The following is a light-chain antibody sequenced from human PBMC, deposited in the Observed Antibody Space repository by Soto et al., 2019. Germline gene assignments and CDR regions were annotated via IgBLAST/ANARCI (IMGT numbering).Light chain of an antibody. CDR3: QQYNSYSLT. J-gene: IGKJ4*01. CDR1: QSISTW. CDR2: EAS. Sequence: DIQMTQSPSTLSASLGDRVSITCRASQSISTWLAWYQQKPGKAPKLFIYEASSLESGVPSSFRGSGSGTEFTLTIYSLQPDDFETYYCQQYNSYSLTFGGGTKVDIK. V-gene: IGKV1-5*03.